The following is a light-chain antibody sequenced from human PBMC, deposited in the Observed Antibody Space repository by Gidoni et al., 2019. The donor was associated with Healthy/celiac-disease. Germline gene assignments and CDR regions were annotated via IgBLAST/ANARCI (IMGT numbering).Light chain of an antibody. CDR1: QSVSSSY. J-gene: IGKJ2*01. Sequence: EIVLTQSPGTLSLSPGERATLSCRASQSVSSSYLAWYQQKPGQAPRLLIYGASSRATGIPDRFSGSGSGTDFTLTISRLEPEDFAVYYCQQYGSSPPNTXGXGTKXEIK. V-gene: IGKV3-20*01. CDR3: QQYGSSPPNT. CDR2: GAS.